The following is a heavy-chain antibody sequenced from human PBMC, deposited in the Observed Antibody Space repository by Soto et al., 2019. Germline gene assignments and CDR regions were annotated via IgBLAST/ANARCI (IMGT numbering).Heavy chain of an antibody. CDR3: ARDGRYCSGGSCHHAFDI. J-gene: IGHJ3*02. D-gene: IGHD2-15*01. Sequence: PVGSLRLSCAASGFTFSSYGMHWVRQAPGKGLEWVAVIWYDGSNKYYADSVKGRFTISRDNSKNTLYLQMNSLRAEDTAVYYCARDGRYCSGGSCHHAFDIWGQGTMVTVSS. CDR1: GFTFSSYG. CDR2: IWYDGSNK. V-gene: IGHV3-33*01.